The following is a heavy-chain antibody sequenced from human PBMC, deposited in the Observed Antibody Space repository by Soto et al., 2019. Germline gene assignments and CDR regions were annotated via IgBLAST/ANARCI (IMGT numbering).Heavy chain of an antibody. CDR2: TNHSGST. CDR3: ARHGSALSPLDP. CDR1: GGSFSGYY. D-gene: IGHD6-6*01. J-gene: IGHJ5*02. V-gene: IGHV4-34*01. Sequence: PSETLSLTCAVYGGSFSGYYWSWIRQPPGKGLEWIGETNHSGSTNYNPSHKSRVTVSVDTSKNEISLKVTSVTATDTAIYYCARHGSALSPLDPWGQGTLVTVSS.